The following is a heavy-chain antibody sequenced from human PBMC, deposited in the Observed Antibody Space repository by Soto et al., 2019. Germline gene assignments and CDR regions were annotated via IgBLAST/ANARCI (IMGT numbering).Heavy chain of an antibody. D-gene: IGHD2-21*02. CDR2: VSAYTGNT. CDR3: ARFQVVTPLDY. CDR1: GYTFTSYG. J-gene: IGHJ4*02. Sequence: QVQLVQSGAEVKKPGASVRVSCKASGYTFTSYGISWVRQAPGQGLEWMGWVSAYTGNTNYAQHLQGRVTMTTDTSTTTAYMELRSLRSDDTAVYYCARFQVVTPLDYWGQGTLVTVSS. V-gene: IGHV1-18*01.